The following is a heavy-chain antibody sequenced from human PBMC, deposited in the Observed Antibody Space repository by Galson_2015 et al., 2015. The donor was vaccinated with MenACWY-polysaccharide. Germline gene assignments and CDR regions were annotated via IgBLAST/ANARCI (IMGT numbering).Heavy chain of an antibody. CDR3: AKSGYSYGPFDY. D-gene: IGHD5-18*01. V-gene: IGHV3-23*01. CDR2: INNSGENT. Sequence: SLRLSCAASGFTFSIYAMSWVRQAPGKGLEWASTINNSGENTFYVDSVRGRFTISRDSSKSTLYLQMNSLRAEDTAVYYCAKSGYSYGPFDYWGQGILVTVSS. CDR1: GFTFSIYA. J-gene: IGHJ4*02.